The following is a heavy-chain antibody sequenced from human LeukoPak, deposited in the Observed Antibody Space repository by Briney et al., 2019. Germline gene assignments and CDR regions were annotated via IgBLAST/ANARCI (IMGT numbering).Heavy chain of an antibody. J-gene: IGHJ5*02. CDR2: INPSGGST. V-gene: IGHV1-46*01. CDR1: GYTFTSYY. Sequence: ASVKVSCKASGYTFTSYYMHWVRQAPGQGLEWMGIINPSGGSTSYAQKFQGRVTMTRDTSTSTVYMELSSLRSEDTAVYYCARAPKSGSGSLEGSWFGPWGQGTLVTVSS. CDR3: ARAPKSGSGSLEGSWFGP. D-gene: IGHD3-10*01.